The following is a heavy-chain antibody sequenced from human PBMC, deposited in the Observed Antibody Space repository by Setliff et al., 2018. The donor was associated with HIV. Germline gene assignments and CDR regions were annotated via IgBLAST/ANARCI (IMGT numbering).Heavy chain of an antibody. CDR1: GGTFSTYA. V-gene: IGHV1-69*13. D-gene: IGHD6-25*01. Sequence: ASVKVSCKASGGTFSTYALSWVRRAPGQGLEWMGGINPLFGKAKYAQRFQGRVTITAEESTDTAYIELIAVRSEDTAIYYCAYSSGFYHFDSWGQGTLVTVSS. CDR2: INPLFGKA. J-gene: IGHJ5*01. CDR3: AYSSGFYHFDS.